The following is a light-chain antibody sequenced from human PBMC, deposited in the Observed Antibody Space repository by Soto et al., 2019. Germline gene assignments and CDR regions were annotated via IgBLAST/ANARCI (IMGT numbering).Light chain of an antibody. CDR1: QSIGHY. V-gene: IGKV1-39*01. CDR3: QHRDISPPWS. J-gene: IGKJ1*01. Sequence: DIRLTQPPSSLSASIGDRVTITCRASQSIGHYLYWYQQKRGKAPQPLIYSASTLRSEVPSGFSGSAFGTDFTLTISSLQPDDFATYFCQHRDISPPWSCGQGPQVELK. CDR2: SAS.